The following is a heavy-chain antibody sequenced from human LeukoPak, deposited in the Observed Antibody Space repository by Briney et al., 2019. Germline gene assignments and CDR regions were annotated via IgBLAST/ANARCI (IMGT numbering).Heavy chain of an antibody. CDR3: ARGGSRGSFDY. CDR2: ISGSDSTM. CDR1: GFTFRSYE. J-gene: IGHJ4*02. D-gene: IGHD3-10*01. V-gene: IGHV3-48*03. Sequence: GGSLRLSCSASGFTFRSYEMNWVRQAPGKGLEWTSYISGSDSTMYYADSVKGRFTISRDNAKNSLYLQMKSLRAEDTAVYYCARGGSRGSFDYWGQGTLVTVSS.